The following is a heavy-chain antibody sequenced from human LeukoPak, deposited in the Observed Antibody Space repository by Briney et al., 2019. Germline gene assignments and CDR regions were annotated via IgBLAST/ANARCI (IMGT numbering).Heavy chain of an antibody. V-gene: IGHV3-11*01. CDR2: ISGNGGDI. Sequence: GGSLRLSCAASGFSFGGHYMSWMRQAPGKGPEWISYISGNGGDIAYADSMKGRFTISRDNAKNSLHLQMNSLRVEDTAVYHCVRHAGRTGGQWGQGTLIAVSS. CDR3: VRHAGRTGGQ. CDR1: GFSFGGHY. J-gene: IGHJ4*02. D-gene: IGHD3-10*01.